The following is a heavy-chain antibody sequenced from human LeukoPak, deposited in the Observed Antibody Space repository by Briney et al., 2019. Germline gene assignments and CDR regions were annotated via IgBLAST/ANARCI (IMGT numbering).Heavy chain of an antibody. CDR2: ISVYNGNT. D-gene: IGHD3-10*01. V-gene: IGHV1-18*01. CDR3: ARPRHYGSGSYYNGGYDFDY. Sequence: ASVKVSCKISGYTFSTYGISWVRQAPGQGLEWMGWISVYNGNTNYAQKLQGRVTMTTDTSTNTAYMELRSLRSDDTAVYFCARPRHYGSGSYYNGGYDFDYWGQGTLVTVSS. CDR1: GYTFSTYG. J-gene: IGHJ4*02.